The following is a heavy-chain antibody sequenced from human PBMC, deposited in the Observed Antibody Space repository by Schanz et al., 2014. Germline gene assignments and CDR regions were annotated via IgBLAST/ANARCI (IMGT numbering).Heavy chain of an antibody. Sequence: VQMVESGGGVVQPGRSLRLSCAASGFTLSSYWMHWVRQVPGKGLEWVSCTNGDGTNAKYADSVKGRFTISRDNAKKTLSLQMISLRAEDTAVYYCAKARRKSNCSGGRCFHYSYYGMDVWGQGTTVTVSS. CDR1: GFTLSSYW. CDR2: TNGDGTNA. D-gene: IGHD2-15*01. CDR3: AKARRKSNCSGGRCFHYSYYGMDV. J-gene: IGHJ6*02. V-gene: IGHV3-74*02.